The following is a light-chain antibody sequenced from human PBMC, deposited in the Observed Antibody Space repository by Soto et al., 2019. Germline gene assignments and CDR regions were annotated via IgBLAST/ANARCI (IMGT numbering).Light chain of an antibody. J-gene: IGKJ1*01. CDR1: QSVSSYY. CDR3: QQYNGYRWK. Sequence: EIVWTQSPVTLSLSPWERATLSCRASQSVSSYYLAWYQQKPGQAPRLLIYAASSRATGIPDRFSGGGSGTEFTLTISSLQPEDFATYYCQQYNGYRWKCGQGTKGDIK. V-gene: IGKV3-20*01. CDR2: AAS.